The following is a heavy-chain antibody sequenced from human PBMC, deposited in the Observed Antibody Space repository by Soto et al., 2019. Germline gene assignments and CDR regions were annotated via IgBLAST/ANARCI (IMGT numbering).Heavy chain of an antibody. Sequence: GGSLRLSCAASGFTFSSYVMYWVRQAPGKGLEWMAVISYDGSNKYYADSVKGRFTISRDNSKNTLYLQMNSLRAEDTAVYYCARDGGGSTYYYYHGMDVWGLGTTVTVSS. CDR1: GFTFSSYV. J-gene: IGHJ6*02. D-gene: IGHD3-3*01. CDR3: ARDGGGSTYYYYHGMDV. V-gene: IGHV3-30-3*01. CDR2: ISYDGSNK.